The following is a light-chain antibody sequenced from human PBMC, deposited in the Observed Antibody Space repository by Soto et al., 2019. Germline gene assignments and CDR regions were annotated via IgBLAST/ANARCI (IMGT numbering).Light chain of an antibody. V-gene: IGKV1-5*03. J-gene: IGKJ1*01. CDR2: KAS. CDR1: QTISSW. CDR3: QQYNSYSRWT. Sequence: DIQMTQSPSTLSGSVGDRVTITCRASQTISSWLAWYQQRPGKAPKLLIYKASTLKSGVPSRFSGSGSGTEFTLTISSLQPDDFATYYCQQYNSYSRWTFGQGTKVDI.